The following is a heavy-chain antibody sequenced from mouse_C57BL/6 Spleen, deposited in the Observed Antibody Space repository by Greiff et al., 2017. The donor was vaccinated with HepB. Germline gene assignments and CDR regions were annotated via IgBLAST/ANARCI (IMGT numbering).Heavy chain of an antibody. CDR2: IRSKSSNYAT. D-gene: IGHD1-1*01. V-gene: IGHV10-3*01. J-gene: IGHJ1*03. CDR3: VREEYYGDWYFDV. CDR1: GFTFNTYA. Sequence: EVQRVESGGGLVQPKGSLKLSCAASGFTFNTYAMHWVRQAPGKGLEWVARIRSKSSNYATYYADSVKDRFTISKDDSQTTIYLQMNNLKTEDTAMYYCVREEYYGDWYFDVWGTGTTVTVSS.